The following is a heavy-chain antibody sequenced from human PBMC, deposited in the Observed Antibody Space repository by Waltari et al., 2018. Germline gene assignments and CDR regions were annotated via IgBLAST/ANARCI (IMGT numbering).Heavy chain of an antibody. CDR3: ARDLWNRFHWFDP. V-gene: IGHV3-33*01. CDR1: GFTFSSYG. J-gene: IGHJ5*02. Sequence: QVQLVESGGGVVQPGRSQRLSCAASGFTFSSYGMHWVRQAPGKGLEWVAVIWYDGSNKYYADSVKGRFTISRDNSKNTLYLQMNSLRAEDTAVYYCARDLWNRFHWFDPWGQGTLVTVSS. D-gene: IGHD1-1*01. CDR2: IWYDGSNK.